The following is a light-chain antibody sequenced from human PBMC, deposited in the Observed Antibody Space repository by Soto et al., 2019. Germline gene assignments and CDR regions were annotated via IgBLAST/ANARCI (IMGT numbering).Light chain of an antibody. CDR2: EVH. CDR3: SSYAGSSNV. J-gene: IGLJ1*01. Sequence: QSVLTQPPSASGSPGQSVAISCTGTSSDVGGYNYVSWYQQHPGKAPKLMIYEVHKRPSGVPDRFSDSKSGNTASLTVSGLQAEDEADYYCSSYAGSSNVFGTGTKLTVL. V-gene: IGLV2-8*01. CDR1: SSDVGGYNY.